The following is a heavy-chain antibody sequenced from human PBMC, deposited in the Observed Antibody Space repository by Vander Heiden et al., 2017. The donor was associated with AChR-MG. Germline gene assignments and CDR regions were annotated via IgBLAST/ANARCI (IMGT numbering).Heavy chain of an antibody. J-gene: IGHJ6*02. D-gene: IGHD6-13*01. CDR1: GGSISSSSYY. CDR3: ARLDPINTWEQQLGPGGMDV. Sequence: QLQLQESGPGLVKPSETLSLTCTVSGGSISSSSYYWGWIRQPPGKGLEWIGSIYYSGSTYYNPSLKSRVTISVDTSKNQFSLKLSSVTAADTAVYYCARLDPINTWEQQLGPGGMDVWGQGTTVTVSS. V-gene: IGHV4-39*01. CDR2: IYYSGST.